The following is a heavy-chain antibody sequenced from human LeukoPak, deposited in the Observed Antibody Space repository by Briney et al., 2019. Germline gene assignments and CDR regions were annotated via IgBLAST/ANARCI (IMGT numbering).Heavy chain of an antibody. V-gene: IGHV3-23*01. Sequence: NPGGSLRLSCAASGFTFSSYAMSWVRQAPGKGLEWVSAISGSGGSTYYADSVKGRFTISRDNSKNTLYLQMNSLRAEDTAVYYCAKDDYYDSSGYYYFSSWGQGTLVTVSS. J-gene: IGHJ4*02. CDR3: AKDDYYDSSGYYYFSS. CDR2: ISGSGGST. CDR1: GFTFSSYA. D-gene: IGHD3-22*01.